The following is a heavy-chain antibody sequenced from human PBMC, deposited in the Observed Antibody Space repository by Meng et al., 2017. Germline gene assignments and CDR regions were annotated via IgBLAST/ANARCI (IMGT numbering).Heavy chain of an antibody. CDR3: ASNDGTGDRTGGDY. D-gene: IGHD7-27*01. J-gene: IGHJ4*02. Sequence: QVELVQSGAGGNKPGSSVKVSREVSGGTFSSYAISWVRQAPGQGLEWMGGIIPIFGTANYAQKFQGRVTITADESTSTAYMELSSLRSEDTAVYYCASNDGTGDRTGGDYWGQGTLVTVSS. V-gene: IGHV1-69*01. CDR1: GGTFSSYA. CDR2: IIPIFGTA.